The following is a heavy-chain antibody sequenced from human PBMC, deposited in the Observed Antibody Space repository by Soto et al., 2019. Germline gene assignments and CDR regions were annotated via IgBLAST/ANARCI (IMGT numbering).Heavy chain of an antibody. CDR2: ISAYNGNS. V-gene: IGHV1-18*01. CDR3: AGDLPTIVRGMIRDYYYGMDV. Sequence: QVQLVQSGAEVKKPGASVKVSCKASGYTFTSYGISWVRQAPGQGLEWMGWISAYNGNSNYAQKLQGRVTMTTDTSPSTAYRELRSLKSDDTAVYYCAGDLPTIVRGMIRDYYYGMDVWGQGTTVTVSS. D-gene: IGHD3-10*01. CDR1: GYTFTSYG. J-gene: IGHJ6*02.